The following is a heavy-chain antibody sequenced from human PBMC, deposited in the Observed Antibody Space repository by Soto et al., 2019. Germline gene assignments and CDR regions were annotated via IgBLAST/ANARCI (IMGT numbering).Heavy chain of an antibody. Sequence: QVQLVESGGGVVQPGRSLRLSCAASGFTFSSYGMHWVRQAPGKGLEWVAVIWYDGSNKYYADSVKGRFTISRDNSKNTLYLQMNSLGAEDTAVYYCARRSAILVYCSGGSCYSLDYWGQGTLVTVSS. D-gene: IGHD2-15*01. J-gene: IGHJ4*02. CDR1: GFTFSSYG. CDR3: ARRSAILVYCSGGSCYSLDY. V-gene: IGHV3-33*01. CDR2: IWYDGSNK.